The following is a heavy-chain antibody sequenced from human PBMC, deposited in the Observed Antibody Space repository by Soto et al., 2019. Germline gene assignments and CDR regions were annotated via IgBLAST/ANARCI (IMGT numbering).Heavy chain of an antibody. Sequence: RTLSLTCAISGDSVSSDITSWNWIRQSPSRGLEWLGRTYYRSKWFHDYAASVKSRITINPDTSKNQFSLELNSMTPEDTAVYYCARGNALDVWGQGTVVTVSS. CDR2: TYYRSKWFH. V-gene: IGHV6-1*01. CDR3: ARGNALDV. D-gene: IGHD3-10*01. J-gene: IGHJ3*01. CDR1: GDSVSSDITS.